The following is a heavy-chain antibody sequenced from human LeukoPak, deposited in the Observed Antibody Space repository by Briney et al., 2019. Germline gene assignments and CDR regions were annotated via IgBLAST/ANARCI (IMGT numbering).Heavy chain of an antibody. CDR2: ISSSGSTI. J-gene: IGHJ4*02. CDR1: GFTFSSYE. CDR3: ARMDSSGYFFSYYFDY. V-gene: IGHV3-48*03. D-gene: IGHD3-22*01. Sequence: PGGSLRLSCAASGFTFSSYEMNWVRQAPGKGLEWVSYISSSGSTIYYADPVKGRFTISRDNAKNSLYLQMNSLRAEDTAVYYCARMDSSGYFFSYYFDYRGQGTLVTVSS.